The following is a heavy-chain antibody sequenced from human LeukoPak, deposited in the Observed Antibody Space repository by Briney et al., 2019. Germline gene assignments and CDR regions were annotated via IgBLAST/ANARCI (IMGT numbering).Heavy chain of an antibody. Sequence: ESGPTLVNPTQTLTLTCTFSGFSLSTSGTCVSWIRQPPGKALEWLARIDWDDDKYYSTSLKTRLTISKDTSKNQVVLTMTNMDPVDTATYYCARGGDSSGYYYYFDYWGQGTLVTVSS. D-gene: IGHD3-22*01. CDR3: ARGGDSSGYYYYFDY. CDR1: GFSLSTSGTC. V-gene: IGHV2-70*11. CDR2: IDWDDDK. J-gene: IGHJ4*02.